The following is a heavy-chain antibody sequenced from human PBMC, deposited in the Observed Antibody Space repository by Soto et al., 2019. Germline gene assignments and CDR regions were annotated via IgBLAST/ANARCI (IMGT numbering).Heavy chain of an antibody. CDR2: IWNDGSDK. Sequence: GGSLRLSCAASGFIFSSYGMHWVRQAPGKGLEWVAVIWNDGSDKYYGDSVKGRFTISRDNSKNMLYLQMDSLRAEDTALYYCARDLRLSRRGYDLEQSPAYWGRGTPVIVSS. V-gene: IGHV3-33*01. CDR3: ARDLRLSRRGYDLEQSPAY. J-gene: IGHJ4*02. D-gene: IGHD5-12*01. CDR1: GFIFSSYG.